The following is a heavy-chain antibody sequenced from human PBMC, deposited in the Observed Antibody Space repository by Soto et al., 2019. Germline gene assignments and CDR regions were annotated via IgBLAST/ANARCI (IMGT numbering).Heavy chain of an antibody. Sequence: SETLSLTCAVSGYSLSSGSYWGWIRQPPGKGPEWIASIYHGGTTFYNPSLKSRVTLSVDTSKNHYSLKLRSVTAAETAVYYCEKVVVGATSHSDFDSWGQGTLVTVSS. CDR1: GYSLSSGSY. J-gene: IGHJ4*02. CDR3: EKVVVGATSHSDFDS. V-gene: IGHV4-38-2*01. D-gene: IGHD2-15*01. CDR2: IYHGGTT.